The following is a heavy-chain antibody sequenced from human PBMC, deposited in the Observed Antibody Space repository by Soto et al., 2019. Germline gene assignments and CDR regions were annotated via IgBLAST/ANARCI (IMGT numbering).Heavy chain of an antibody. D-gene: IGHD2-15*01. Sequence: PSETLSLTCTVSGGTITSDDYHWTWIRQPPGKGLEWIGFIYYSGTYYNPSLRGRVTISVDTSKNEFSLKLSSVTAADTAVYYCARDLAYCASGSCYAKWGSWGQGTLATVSS. CDR1: GGTITSDDYH. J-gene: IGHJ4*02. CDR2: IYYSGT. CDR3: ARDLAYCASGSCYAKWGS. V-gene: IGHV4-30-4*01.